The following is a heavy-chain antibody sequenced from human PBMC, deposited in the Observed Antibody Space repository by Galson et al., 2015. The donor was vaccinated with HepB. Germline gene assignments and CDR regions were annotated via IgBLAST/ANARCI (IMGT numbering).Heavy chain of an antibody. V-gene: IGHV3-30*18. CDR3: AKDGCRCGSGYRAHYYYIDV. D-gene: IGHD2-15*01. CDR1: GFTFSRHG. Sequence: SLRLSCAASGFTFSRHGMHWVRQAPGKGLEWVAVISYDGSNKDYGDSVKGRFSISRDNTKNTPYLQVNSLRSEDTAVYYCAKDGCRCGSGYRAHYYYIDVWGKGTPVTVAS. J-gene: IGHJ6*03. CDR2: ISYDGSNK.